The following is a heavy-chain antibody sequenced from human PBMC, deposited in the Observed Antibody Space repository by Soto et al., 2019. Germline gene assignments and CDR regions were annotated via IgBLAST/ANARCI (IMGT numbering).Heavy chain of an antibody. V-gene: IGHV1-69*12. CDR2: VIPIFGTA. CDR3: ARGGIVVVTAIEGEAFDI. CDR1: GGTFSSYA. Sequence: QVQLVQSGAEVKKPGSSVKVSCKASGGTFSSYAISWVRQAPGQGLEWMGGVIPIFGTANYAQKFQGRGTITADESTSTAYMGLSSLRSEDTAVYYCARGGIVVVTAIEGEAFDIWGQGTMVTVSS. D-gene: IGHD2-21*02. J-gene: IGHJ3*02.